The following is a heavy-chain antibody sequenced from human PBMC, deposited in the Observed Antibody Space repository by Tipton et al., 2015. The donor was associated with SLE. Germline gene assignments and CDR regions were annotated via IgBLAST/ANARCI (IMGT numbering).Heavy chain of an antibody. CDR1: GYTFTGYY. D-gene: IGHD3-22*01. Sequence: QLVQSGAEVKKPGASVKVSCKASGYTFTGYYMHWVRQAPGQGLEWMGRINPNSGGTNYAQKFQGRVTMTRDTSISTAYMELSRLRSDDTAVYYCARGLRGYDSSGYEDYWGQGTLVTVSS. CDR3: ARGLRGYDSSGYEDY. CDR2: INPNSGGT. J-gene: IGHJ4*02. V-gene: IGHV1-2*06.